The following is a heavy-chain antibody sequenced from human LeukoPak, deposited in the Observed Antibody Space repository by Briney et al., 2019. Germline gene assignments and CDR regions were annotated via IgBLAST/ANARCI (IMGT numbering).Heavy chain of an antibody. V-gene: IGHV3-7*03. CDR3: AKGNILTGPTYFDH. D-gene: IGHD3-9*01. Sequence: GGSLRLSCAASRFTFSRYWMSWVRQAPGKGLEWVANIKQDGSERYYVDSVKGRFTISRDNAKNSLYLQMNSLRAEDTAFYYCAKGNILTGPTYFDHWGQGTLVTVSS. J-gene: IGHJ4*02. CDR2: IKQDGSER. CDR1: RFTFSRYW.